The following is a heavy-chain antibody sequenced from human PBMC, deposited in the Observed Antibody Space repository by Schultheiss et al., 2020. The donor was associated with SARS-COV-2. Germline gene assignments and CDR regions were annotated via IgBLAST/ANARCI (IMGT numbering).Heavy chain of an antibody. Sequence: SLKISCAASGFTFSSYEMNWVRQAPGKGLEWVSYISSSGSTIYYADSVKGRFTISRDNAKNSLYLQMNSLRAEDTAVYYCARDRSGYSFLDAFDIWGQGTMVTVSS. CDR2: ISSSGSTI. CDR3: ARDRSGYSFLDAFDI. V-gene: IGHV3-48*03. D-gene: IGHD3-22*01. J-gene: IGHJ3*02. CDR1: GFTFSSYE.